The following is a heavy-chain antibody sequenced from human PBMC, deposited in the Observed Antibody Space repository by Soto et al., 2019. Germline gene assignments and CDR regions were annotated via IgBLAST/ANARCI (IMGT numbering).Heavy chain of an antibody. V-gene: IGHV1-69*08. Sequence: QVQLVQSGAEVKKPGSSVKVSCKASGGTFSSYTISWVRQAPGQGLEWMGRIIPILGIANYAQKFQGRVTITADKSTSTAYMELSSLRSEDTAVYYCARDRGDSDDAFDIWGQGTMVTVSS. CDR2: IIPILGIA. J-gene: IGHJ3*02. CDR1: GGTFSSYT. CDR3: ARDRGDSDDAFDI. D-gene: IGHD3-22*01.